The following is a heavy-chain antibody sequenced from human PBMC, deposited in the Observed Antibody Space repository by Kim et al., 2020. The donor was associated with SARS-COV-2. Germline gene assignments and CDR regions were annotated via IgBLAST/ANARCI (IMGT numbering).Heavy chain of an antibody. D-gene: IGHD6-13*01. CDR1: GGSFSGYY. CDR3: ARGPYSSSWYVGVRAFDI. Sequence: SETMSLTCAVYGGSFSGYYWSWIRQPPGKGLEWIGEINHSGSTNYNPSLKSRVTISVDTSKNQFSLKLSSVTAADTAVYYCARGPYSSSWYVGVRAFDIWGQGTMVTVSS. J-gene: IGHJ3*02. V-gene: IGHV4-34*01. CDR2: INHSGST.